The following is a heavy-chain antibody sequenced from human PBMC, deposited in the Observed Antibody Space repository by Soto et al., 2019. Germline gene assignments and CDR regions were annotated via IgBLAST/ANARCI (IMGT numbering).Heavy chain of an antibody. V-gene: IGHV4-30-4*01. J-gene: IGHJ6*02. Sequence: PSLTCTVSGGSISSADEYWSWIRQPPGKGLEWIGYIYYGGSTYYNPSLRSRLTISVDTSRNQFSLKLSSVTAADTAVYYCARAAKGRSLESIYALDGWGQGTTVTVSS. CDR3: ARAAKGRSLESIYALDG. CDR2: IYYGGST. CDR1: GGSISSADEY. D-gene: IGHD3-3*01.